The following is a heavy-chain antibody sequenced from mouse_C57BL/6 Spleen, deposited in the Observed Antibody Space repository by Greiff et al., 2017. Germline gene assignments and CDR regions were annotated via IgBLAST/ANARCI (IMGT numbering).Heavy chain of an antibody. CDR2: IHPNSGST. Sequence: VQLQQPGAELVKPGASVKLSCKASGYTFTSYWMHWVKQRPGQGLEWIGMIHPNSGSTNYNEKFKSKATLTVDKSSSTAYMQLSSLTSEDSAVYYCARGPGDYDVWYFDVWGTGTTVTVSS. D-gene: IGHD2-4*01. CDR3: ARGPGDYDVWYFDV. V-gene: IGHV1-64*01. J-gene: IGHJ1*03. CDR1: GYTFTSYW.